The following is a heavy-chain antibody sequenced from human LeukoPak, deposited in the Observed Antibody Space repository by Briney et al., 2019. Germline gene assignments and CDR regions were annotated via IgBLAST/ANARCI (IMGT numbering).Heavy chain of an antibody. CDR2: IHTSGTT. CDR3: ARDGGKATREFDY. V-gene: IGHV4-4*07. CDR1: GGSISGYY. D-gene: IGHD1-26*01. Sequence: SETLSLTCTVSGGSISGYYWSWIRQSAGKGLEWIGRIHTSGTTDYSPFLKSRLTMSVDTSKNQFSLNLRSVTAADTALYYCARDGGKATREFDYWGQGTLVTVSS. J-gene: IGHJ4*02.